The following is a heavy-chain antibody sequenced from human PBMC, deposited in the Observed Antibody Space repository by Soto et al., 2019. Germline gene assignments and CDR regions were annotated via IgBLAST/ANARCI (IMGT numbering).Heavy chain of an antibody. D-gene: IGHD6-19*01. J-gene: IGHJ4*02. CDR2: INAGNGNT. Sequence: QVQLVQSGAEEKKPGASVKVSCKASGYTFTSYAMHWVRQAPGQRLEWMGWINAGNGNTKSSQKFQGRVTITRDTSASTAYMELSSLRSEDTAVYYCARSTGGWLYDSDYWGQGTLVTVSS. CDR1: GYTFTSYA. V-gene: IGHV1-3*05. CDR3: ARSTGGWLYDSDY.